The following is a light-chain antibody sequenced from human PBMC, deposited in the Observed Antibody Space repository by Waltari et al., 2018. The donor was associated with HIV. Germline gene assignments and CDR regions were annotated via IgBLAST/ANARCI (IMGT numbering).Light chain of an antibody. V-gene: IGKV3-20*01. CDR2: DAS. CDR1: QTINSHY. CDR3: QQYQASPPTYT. J-gene: IGKJ2*01. Sequence: EPVLTQSPGTLSLSPGERATLSCRASQTINSHYLAWYQHKPGLPPRLLIYDASTRAAGIPDRFSGGGSGTDFTLTISRLEPEDFAIYFCQQYQASPPTYTFGQGTRLEV.